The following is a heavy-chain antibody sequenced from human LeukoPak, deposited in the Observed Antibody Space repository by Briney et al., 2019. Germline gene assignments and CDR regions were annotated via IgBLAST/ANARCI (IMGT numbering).Heavy chain of an antibody. CDR2: IKQDGSEK. J-gene: IGHJ3*02. Sequence: TGGSLRLSCAASEFTFSNYRMSWVRQAPGKGLEWVANIKQDGSEKYYVDSVKGRFAISRDNAKNSLYLQMSSLRAEDTAVYYCARHRSSNTWYVAFDIWGQGTMVTVSS. CDR3: ARHRSSNTWYVAFDI. V-gene: IGHV3-7*04. CDR1: EFTFSNYR. D-gene: IGHD2-2*01.